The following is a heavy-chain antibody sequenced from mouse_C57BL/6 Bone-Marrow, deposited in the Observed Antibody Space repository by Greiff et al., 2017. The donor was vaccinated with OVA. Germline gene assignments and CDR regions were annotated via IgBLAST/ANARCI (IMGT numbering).Heavy chain of an antibody. CDR3: VKHDGYSYGSSLAD. D-gene: IGHD1-1*01. V-gene: IGHV2-9*01. Sequence: VQRVESGPGLVAPSQSLSITCTVSGFSLTSYGVDWVRQPPGKGLEWLGVIWGGGSTNYNSALMSRLSISTDNPNSQDVLNKHSLQPYDTAMYTCVKHDGYSYGSSLADWGKGTLVTVSA. CDR2: IWGGGST. J-gene: IGHJ3*01. CDR1: GFSLTSYG.